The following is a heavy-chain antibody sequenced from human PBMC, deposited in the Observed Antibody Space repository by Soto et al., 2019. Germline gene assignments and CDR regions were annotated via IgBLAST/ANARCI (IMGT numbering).Heavy chain of an antibody. CDR3: ARVDDSSANWFDP. J-gene: IGHJ5*02. V-gene: IGHV4-31*03. Sequence: SETLSPTCTVSGGSISSGGYYWCWIRQHPGKGLEWIGNIYYSGSTYYNPSLKSRVTISADTSKNQFSLKLCSVTAAHTAVSYCARVDDSSANWFDPWGQGTLVTVSS. D-gene: IGHD3-22*01. CDR1: GGSISSGGYY. CDR2: IYYSGST.